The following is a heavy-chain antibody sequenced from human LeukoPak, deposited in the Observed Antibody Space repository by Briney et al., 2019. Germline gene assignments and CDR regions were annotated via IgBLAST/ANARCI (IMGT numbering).Heavy chain of an antibody. Sequence: SQTLSLTCAICGDSVSSNSAAWNWIRQSPSRVLEWLGRTYYRSKWYNDYAVSVKSRITINPDTSKNQFSLQLNSVTPEDTAVYYCARDLNVVVPARLRYGMDVWGKGTTVTVSS. CDR1: GDSVSSNSAA. CDR2: TYYRSKWYN. CDR3: ARDLNVVVPARLRYGMDV. J-gene: IGHJ6*04. D-gene: IGHD2-2*01. V-gene: IGHV6-1*01.